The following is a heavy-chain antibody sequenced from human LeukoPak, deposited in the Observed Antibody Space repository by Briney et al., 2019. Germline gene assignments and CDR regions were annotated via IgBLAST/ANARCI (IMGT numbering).Heavy chain of an antibody. Sequence: PSETLSLTCAVYGGSFSGYFWSWIRQPPGKGLEWIGEINHSGSTNYNPSLKSRVTISVDTSKNQFSLKLSSVTAADTAVYYCARWDSSSWYNFDYWGQGTLVTVSS. D-gene: IGHD6-13*01. CDR3: ARWDSSSWYNFDY. J-gene: IGHJ4*02. CDR1: GGSFSGYF. V-gene: IGHV4-34*01. CDR2: INHSGST.